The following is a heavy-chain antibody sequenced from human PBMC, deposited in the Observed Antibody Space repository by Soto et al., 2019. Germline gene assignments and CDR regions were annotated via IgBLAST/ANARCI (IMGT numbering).Heavy chain of an antibody. Sequence: GGSLRLSCAASKFTFSNYAMSWVRQAPGKGLEWVSSVSGSGDSTYYAVSVKGRFTISRDNSKNTLYLQMNNLRDEDTALYYCAKGVATSGWSDYWGQGTLVTVSS. CDR1: KFTFSNYA. CDR3: AKGVATSGWSDY. CDR2: VSGSGDST. V-gene: IGHV3-23*01. D-gene: IGHD6-19*01. J-gene: IGHJ4*02.